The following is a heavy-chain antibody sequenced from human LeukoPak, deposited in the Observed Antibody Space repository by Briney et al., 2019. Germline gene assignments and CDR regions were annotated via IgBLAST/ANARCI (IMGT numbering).Heavy chain of an antibody. Sequence: PGGSLRLSCAGSGFSFSHTWMNWVRQAPGKGLEYIGRIKSKTNGGEATEYAAAVTGRFFISRDDSASILYLHLNSLKTEDTAVYYCATDRIVGASAFDVWGQGTMVTVSS. V-gene: IGHV3-15*01. CDR1: GFSFSHTW. CDR3: ATDRIVGASAFDV. CDR2: IKSKTNGGEAT. D-gene: IGHD1-26*01. J-gene: IGHJ3*01.